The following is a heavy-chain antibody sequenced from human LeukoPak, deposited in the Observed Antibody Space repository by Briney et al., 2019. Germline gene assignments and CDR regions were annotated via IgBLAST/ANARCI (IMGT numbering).Heavy chain of an antibody. CDR3: ARGKYSSGWYYFDY. J-gene: IGHJ4*02. Sequence: PGRSLRLSCAASGFTFSSYGMHWVRQAPGRGLEWVAVMSYDGSNKNYADSVKGRFTISRDNSKNTLFLQMDSLRAEDTAVYYCARGKYSSGWYYFDYWGQGTLVTISS. V-gene: IGHV3-33*08. CDR1: GFTFSSYG. D-gene: IGHD6-19*01. CDR2: MSYDGSNK.